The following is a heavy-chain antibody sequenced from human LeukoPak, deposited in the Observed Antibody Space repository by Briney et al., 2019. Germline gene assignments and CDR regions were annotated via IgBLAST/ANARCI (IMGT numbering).Heavy chain of an antibody. D-gene: IGHD3-10*01. CDR2: FNPNSCAT. CDR1: GYTFTGYY. V-gene: IGHV1-2*02. CDR3: AREYGSGYYYVYLDY. J-gene: IGHJ4*02. Sequence: ASVNVSCKASGYTFTGYYIHWVRQSPGHGPGWMGWFNPNSCATDSAQKLQGRLTMTEDTSINTAYLELSGLTSDDTAVYYCAREYGSGYYYVYLDYWGQGTLVTVSS.